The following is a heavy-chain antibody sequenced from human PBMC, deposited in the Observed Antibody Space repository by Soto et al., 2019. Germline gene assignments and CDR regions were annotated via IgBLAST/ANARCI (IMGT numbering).Heavy chain of an antibody. CDR2: MSGSGGRT. Sequence: GGSLRLSCAASGFNFNIYAMTWVRQAPGKGLEWVSSMSGSGGRTYYADSVKGRFTISRDTSKNTLYLQMNSLRADDTAVYYCARDRVESGYPEYFQHWGQGTLVTVSS. CDR3: ARDRVESGYPEYFQH. CDR1: GFNFNIYA. V-gene: IGHV3-23*01. D-gene: IGHD3-22*01. J-gene: IGHJ1*01.